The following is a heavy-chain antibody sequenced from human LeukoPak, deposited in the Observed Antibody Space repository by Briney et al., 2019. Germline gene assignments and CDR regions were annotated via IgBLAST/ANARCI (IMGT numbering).Heavy chain of an antibody. Sequence: SETLSLTCTVSGGSISSSNDYWGWIRQPPGKGLEWIGSVSYIGSTYYNPSLKSRVTISVDTSKNQFSLKLSSVTAADTAVYYCARRLWHYTSCWFDPWGQGTLVTVSS. D-gene: IGHD1-7*01. CDR3: ARRLWHYTSCWFDP. CDR1: GGSISSSNDY. V-gene: IGHV4-39*01. CDR2: VSYIGST. J-gene: IGHJ5*02.